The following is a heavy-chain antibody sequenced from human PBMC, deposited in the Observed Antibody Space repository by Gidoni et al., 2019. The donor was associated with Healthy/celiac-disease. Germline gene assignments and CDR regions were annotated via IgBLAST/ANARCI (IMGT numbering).Heavy chain of an antibody. D-gene: IGHD6-6*01. CDR3: ARAREGIAARYYYYGMDV. Sequence: QVQLVQSGAEVKKPGSSVKVSCKASGGPFSSYAISWVRQAPGQGLEWMGGIIPICGTANYAQKFQGRVTITADESTSTAYMELSSLRSEDTAVYYCARAREGIAARYYYYGMDVWGQGTTVTVSS. V-gene: IGHV1-69*01. J-gene: IGHJ6*02. CDR1: GGPFSSYA. CDR2: IIPICGTA.